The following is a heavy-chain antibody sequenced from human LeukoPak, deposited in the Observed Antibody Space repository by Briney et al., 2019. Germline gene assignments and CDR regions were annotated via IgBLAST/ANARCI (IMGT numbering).Heavy chain of an antibody. CDR1: GGSFSGYY. Sequence: SETLSLTCAVYGGSFSGYYWSWIRQPPGKGLEWIGEINHSGSTNYNPSLKSRVTISVDTSKNQFSLKLSSVTAADTAVYYCARHRSAGPPTTYYFDYWGQGTLVTVSS. CDR3: ARHRSAGPPTTYYFDY. V-gene: IGHV4-34*01. CDR2: INHSGST. J-gene: IGHJ4*02. D-gene: IGHD1-1*01.